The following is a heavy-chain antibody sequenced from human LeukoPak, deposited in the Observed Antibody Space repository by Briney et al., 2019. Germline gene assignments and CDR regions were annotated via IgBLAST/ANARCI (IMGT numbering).Heavy chain of an antibody. CDR3: AGYATTVTSNDY. CDR1: GRSISGYY. D-gene: IGHD4-17*01. CDR2: IYYSGST. Sequence: SQTLSLTCTVAGRSISGYYWSWIRQPPGKGLEWIGFIYYSGSTNYNPSLKSRVTISVDTSKNQFSLKLSSVSAADTAVYYWAGYATTVTSNDYWGQGTLVTVSS. J-gene: IGHJ4*02. V-gene: IGHV4-59*08.